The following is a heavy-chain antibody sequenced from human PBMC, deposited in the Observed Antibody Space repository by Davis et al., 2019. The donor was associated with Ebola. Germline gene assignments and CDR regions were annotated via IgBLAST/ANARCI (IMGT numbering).Heavy chain of an antibody. CDR2: ISGSGGST. CDR1: GFTFSSYA. D-gene: IGHD7-27*01. V-gene: IGHV3-23*01. Sequence: GESLKISCAASGFTFSSYAMSWVRQAPGKGLEWVSAISGSGGSTYYADSVKGRFTISRDNAKNSLYLQVNSLRAEDTAVYYCARATNWGGIYFDYWGQGTLVTVSS. CDR3: ARATNWGGIYFDY. J-gene: IGHJ4*02.